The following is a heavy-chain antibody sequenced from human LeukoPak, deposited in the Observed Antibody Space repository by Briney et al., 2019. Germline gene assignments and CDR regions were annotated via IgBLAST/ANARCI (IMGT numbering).Heavy chain of an antibody. Sequence: SVKVSCKASGGTFSSYTISWVRQAPGQGLEWMGRIIPILGIANYAQKFQGRVTITADKSTSTAYMELSSLRSEDTAVYYCARGGYYYDSSGALDYWGQGTLVTVSS. CDR2: IIPILGIA. CDR3: ARGGYYYDSSGALDY. V-gene: IGHV1-69*02. D-gene: IGHD3-22*01. J-gene: IGHJ4*02. CDR1: GGTFSSYT.